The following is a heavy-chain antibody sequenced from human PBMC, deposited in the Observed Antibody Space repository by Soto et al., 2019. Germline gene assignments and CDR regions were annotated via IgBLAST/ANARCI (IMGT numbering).Heavy chain of an antibody. CDR3: ARVPGSNQWLKREYYSDY. V-gene: IGHV4-59*01. CDR2: IYYSGST. Sequence: SETLSLTCTVSGGSISSYYWSWIRQPPGKGLEWIGYIYYSGSTNYNPSLKSRVTISVDTSKNQFSLKLSSVTAADTAVYYCARVPGSNQWLKREYYSDYWGQGTLVTVSS. J-gene: IGHJ4*02. CDR1: GGSISSYY. D-gene: IGHD6-19*01.